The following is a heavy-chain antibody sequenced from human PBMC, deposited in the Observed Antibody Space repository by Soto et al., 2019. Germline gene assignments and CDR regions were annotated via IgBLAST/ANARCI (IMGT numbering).Heavy chain of an antibody. J-gene: IGHJ4*02. CDR3: ARYYYDSSGYYYERYFDY. Sequence: SETLSLTCTVSGGSISSSSYYWGWIRQPPGKGLEWIGSIYYSGSTYYNPSLKSRVTISVDTSKNQFSLKLSSVTAADTAVYYCARYYYDSSGYYYERYFDYWGQGTLVTVYS. V-gene: IGHV4-39*01. CDR1: GGSISSSSYY. CDR2: IYYSGST. D-gene: IGHD3-22*01.